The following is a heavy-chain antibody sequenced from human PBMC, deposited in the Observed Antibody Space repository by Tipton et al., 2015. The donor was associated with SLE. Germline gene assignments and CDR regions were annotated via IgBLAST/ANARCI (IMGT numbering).Heavy chain of an antibody. CDR3: AREVDYYDSSGYYYDAFDI. CDR1: GGSISSYY. Sequence: TLSLTCTVSGGSISSYYWSWIRQPAGKGLEWIGRIYTSGSTNYNPSLKSRVTISVDTSKNQFSLKLSSVAAADTAVYYCAREVDYYDSSGYYYDAFDIWGQGTMVTVSS. CDR2: IYTSGST. J-gene: IGHJ3*02. D-gene: IGHD3-22*01. V-gene: IGHV4-4*07.